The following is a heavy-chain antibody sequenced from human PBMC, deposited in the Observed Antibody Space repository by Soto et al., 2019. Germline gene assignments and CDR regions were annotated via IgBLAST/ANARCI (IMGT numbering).Heavy chain of an antibody. V-gene: IGHV6-1*01. CDR3: APGRAADRGDWLDP. CDR1: GTSVSSNIAA. J-gene: IGHJ5*02. Sequence: SQPLSSTCAISGTSVSSNIAAWSCSRQSPSRGLEWLGRTYYRSKWYNDYAVSLRGRITINPDTSKNQFSLQLKSVTPDDTAVYYCAPGRAADRGDWLDPCGQGTQVTVSS. D-gene: IGHD6-13*01. CDR2: TYYRSKWYN.